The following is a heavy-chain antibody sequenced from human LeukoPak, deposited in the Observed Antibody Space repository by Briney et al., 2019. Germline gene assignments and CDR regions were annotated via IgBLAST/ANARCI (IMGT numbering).Heavy chain of an antibody. CDR1: GYSITSGHY. Sequence: SETLSLTCAVSGYSITSGHYWGWIRQPPGKGLEWIGSISHSGSTYYNPSLKSRVTISVDTSKNHFSLKLSSVTAADTAVYYCARSDIVVVPAAHPGAFDIWGQGTMVTVSS. D-gene: IGHD2-2*01. V-gene: IGHV4-38-2*01. CDR2: ISHSGST. CDR3: ARSDIVVVPAAHPGAFDI. J-gene: IGHJ3*02.